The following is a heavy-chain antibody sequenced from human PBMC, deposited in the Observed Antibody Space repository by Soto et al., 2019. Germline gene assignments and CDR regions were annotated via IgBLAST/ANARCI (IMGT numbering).Heavy chain of an antibody. D-gene: IGHD3-10*01. CDR1: GFTFSGYA. V-gene: IGHV3-23*01. Sequence: ELQLLESGGGLVQPGGSLRLSCAASGFTFSGYAMSWVRQAPGKGLEWVSAISGSGGSTYYADSVKGRFTISRDNSKNTLYLQMNSLRAEDTAVYYCATLLRGSGSHWYFDLWGRGTLVTVS. CDR3: ATLLRGSGSHWYFDL. CDR2: ISGSGGST. J-gene: IGHJ2*01.